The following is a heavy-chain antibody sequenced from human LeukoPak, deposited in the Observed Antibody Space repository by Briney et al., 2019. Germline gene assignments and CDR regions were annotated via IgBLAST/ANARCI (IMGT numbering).Heavy chain of an antibody. V-gene: IGHV1-24*01. CDR2: FDPEDGET. CDR1: GYTLTELS. CDR3: ARETYYYDSSGYYYRDNWFDP. Sequence: ASVKVSCKVSGYTLTELSMHWVRQAPGKGLEWMGGFDPEDGETIYAQKFQGRVTMTEDTSTDTAYMELSSLRSDDAAVYYCARETYYYDSSGYYYRDNWFDPWGQGTLVAVSS. J-gene: IGHJ5*02. D-gene: IGHD3-22*01.